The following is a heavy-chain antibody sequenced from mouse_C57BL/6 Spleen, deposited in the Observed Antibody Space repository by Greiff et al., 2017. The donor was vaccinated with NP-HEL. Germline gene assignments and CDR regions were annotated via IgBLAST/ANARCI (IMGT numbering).Heavy chain of an antibody. Sequence: SGAELVRPGASVTLSCKASGYTFTDYEMHWVKQTPVHGLEWIGAIDPETGGTAYNQKFKGKAILTADKSSSTAYMELRSLTSEDSAVYYCTRSYYSNYFDYWGQGTTLTVSS. J-gene: IGHJ2*01. CDR2: IDPETGGT. CDR3: TRSYYSNYFDY. D-gene: IGHD2-5*01. V-gene: IGHV1-15*01. CDR1: GYTFTDYE.